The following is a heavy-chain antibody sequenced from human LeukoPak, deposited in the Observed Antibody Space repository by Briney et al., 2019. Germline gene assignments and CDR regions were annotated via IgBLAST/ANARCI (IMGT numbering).Heavy chain of an antibody. Sequence: GASVKVSCQASGYAFRSYGISWVRQAPGQGLERMGWISGNNGNTDYAQKLQGRVTVTTDTSTSTAYMELRSLRFDDTAVYYCARDRYYGSGTWSYFDYWGQGTLVSVSS. CDR1: GYAFRSYG. J-gene: IGHJ4*02. CDR3: ARDRYYGSGTWSYFDY. V-gene: IGHV1-18*01. CDR2: ISGNNGNT. D-gene: IGHD3-10*01.